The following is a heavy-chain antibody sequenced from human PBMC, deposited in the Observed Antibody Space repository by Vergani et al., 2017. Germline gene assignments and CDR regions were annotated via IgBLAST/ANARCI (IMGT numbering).Heavy chain of an antibody. Sequence: VQLLESGGGVVQPGRSLRLSCAASGFTFSSYGMHWVRQAPGKGLEWVAVIWYDGSNKYYADSVKGRFTISRDNSKNTLYLQMSSLRAEDTAVYYCVKGGSDYGDYARYWGQGTLVTVSS. CDR1: GFTFSSYG. V-gene: IGHV3-33*06. D-gene: IGHD4-17*01. J-gene: IGHJ4*02. CDR3: VKGGSDYGDYARY. CDR2: IWYDGSNK.